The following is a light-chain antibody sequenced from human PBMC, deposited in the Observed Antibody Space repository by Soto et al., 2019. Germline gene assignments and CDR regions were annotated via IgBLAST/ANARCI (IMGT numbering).Light chain of an antibody. CDR3: QQRKNWPLP. CDR2: DAS. CDR1: QSVSSY. J-gene: IGKJ4*01. Sequence: EIVLTQSPATLSLSPGDRATLSCRASQSVSSYLAWYQHKPGQAPRLLIYDASNRATGIPARFSGSGTGNDFTLTISSLEPEDFAVYYCQQRKNWPLPFGGGTEVEIK. V-gene: IGKV3-11*01.